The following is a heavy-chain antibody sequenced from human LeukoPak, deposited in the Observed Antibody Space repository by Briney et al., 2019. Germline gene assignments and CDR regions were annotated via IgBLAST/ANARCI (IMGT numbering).Heavy chain of an antibody. CDR1: GGSVSSGSYY. V-gene: IGHV4-61*01. D-gene: IGHD2-15*01. CDR2: VDYSGST. J-gene: IGHJ4*02. Sequence: SETLSLTCSFSGGSVSSGSYYGNWIRLPPGKGLECLWYVDYSGSTNYNPSLQSRVTISVDTSRKQFSLKLSSVTDADTAMYYCARAPIRYCSAGTCYSHFDNWGQGTLVTVSS. CDR3: ARAPIRYCSAGTCYSHFDN.